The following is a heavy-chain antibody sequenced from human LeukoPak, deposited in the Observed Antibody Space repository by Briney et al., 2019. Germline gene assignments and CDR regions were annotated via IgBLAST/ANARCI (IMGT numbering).Heavy chain of an antibody. V-gene: IGHV1-46*01. CDR1: GYIIATYY. Sequence: GASVKVSCKASGYIIATYYIDWVRQAPGQGLEWMGRINPSGGSTNYARQFQDRVTMTSDTSTTTVYMELSSLRPEDTAVYFCARVSRDGYYLFDYWGQGTLVTVSS. J-gene: IGHJ4*02. D-gene: IGHD5-24*01. CDR2: INPSGGST. CDR3: ARVSRDGYYLFDY.